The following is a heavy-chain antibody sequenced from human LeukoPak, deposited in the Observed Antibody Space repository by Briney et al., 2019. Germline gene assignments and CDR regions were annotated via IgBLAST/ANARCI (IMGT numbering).Heavy chain of an antibody. CDR1: GGSISSYY. V-gene: IGHV4-59*01. Sequence: SETLSLTCTVSGGSISSYYWSRIRQPPGEGLECLGYIYYSGSTNYNPSLKSRVTISVDTSKNQFSLKLSSVTAADTAVYYCARSDIYCSGGTCPPNTFDAFDIWGQGTMVTVSS. CDR2: IYYSGST. D-gene: IGHD2-15*01. CDR3: ARSDIYCSGGTCPPNTFDAFDI. J-gene: IGHJ3*02.